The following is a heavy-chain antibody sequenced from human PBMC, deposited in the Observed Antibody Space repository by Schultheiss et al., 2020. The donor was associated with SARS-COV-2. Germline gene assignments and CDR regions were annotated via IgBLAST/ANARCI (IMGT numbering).Heavy chain of an antibody. CDR1: GFTFSSYG. CDR2: IWYDGSNK. V-gene: IGHV3-33*01. J-gene: IGHJ4*02. CDR3: ARAGGGYYDILTGYSNGDY. D-gene: IGHD3-9*01. Sequence: GGSLRLSCAASGFTFSSYGMHWVRQAPGKGLEWVAVIWYDGSNKYYADSVKGRFTISRDNSKNTLYLQMNSLRAEDTAVYYCARAGGGYYDILTGYSNGDYWGQGTLVTVSS.